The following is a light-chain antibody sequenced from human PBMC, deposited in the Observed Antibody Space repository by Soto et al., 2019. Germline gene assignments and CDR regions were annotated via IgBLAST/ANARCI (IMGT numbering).Light chain of an antibody. J-gene: IGLJ2*01. CDR3: SSYAGSNGGV. CDR1: SSDVVGYNY. CDR2: EVS. Sequence: QSALTQPPSASGSPGQSVTISCTGTSSDVVGYNYVSWYQQHTGKAPKLMIYEVSKRPSGVPDRFSGSKSGNTASLTVSGLQAEDEADYYCSSYAGSNGGVFGGGTKLTVL. V-gene: IGLV2-8*01.